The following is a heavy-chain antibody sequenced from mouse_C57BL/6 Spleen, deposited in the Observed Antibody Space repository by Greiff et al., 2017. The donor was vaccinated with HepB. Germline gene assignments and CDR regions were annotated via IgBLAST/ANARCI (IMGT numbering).Heavy chain of an antibody. J-gene: IGHJ3*01. V-gene: IGHV1-50*01. D-gene: IGHD1-1*01. CDR3: AVKYYGSSYGWFAY. CDR2: IDPSDSYT. CDR1: GYTFTSYW. Sequence: QVQLQQPGAELVKPGASVKLSCKASGYTFTSYWMQWVKQRPGQGLEWIGEIDPSDSYTNYNQKFKGKATLTVDTSSSTAYMQLSSLTSEDSAVYYCAVKYYGSSYGWFAYWGQGTLVTVSA.